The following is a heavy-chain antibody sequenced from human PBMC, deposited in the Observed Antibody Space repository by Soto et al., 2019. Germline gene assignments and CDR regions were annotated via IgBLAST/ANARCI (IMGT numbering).Heavy chain of an antibody. CDR2: ISAYNGNK. V-gene: IGHV1-18*04. D-gene: IGHD5-18*01. Sequence: XSVKVSFKASGYTFTSYGISLLRHTIGQGLEWMGWISAYNGNKNYEQKLQGRVPMTTDTSTSTAYMELRSLRFDDTAVYYCARDRGYSYGYGLDYWGQGTLVTVSS. CDR3: ARDRGYSYGYGLDY. CDR1: GYTFTSYG. J-gene: IGHJ4*02.